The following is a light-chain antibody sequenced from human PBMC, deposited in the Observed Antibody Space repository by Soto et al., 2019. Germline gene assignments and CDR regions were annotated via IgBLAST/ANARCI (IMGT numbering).Light chain of an antibody. Sequence: QSVLTQPASVSGAPGQRVTISCTGGSSNIGAGYDVHWYRQLPGTAPELLICDNSNRPSGVPARFSGSKSGTSASLAITGLQADDEADYYCQSYDTSLSAWVVFGGGTKVTVL. CDR3: QSYDTSLSAWVV. CDR2: DNS. CDR1: SSNIGAGYD. V-gene: IGLV1-40*01. J-gene: IGLJ2*01.